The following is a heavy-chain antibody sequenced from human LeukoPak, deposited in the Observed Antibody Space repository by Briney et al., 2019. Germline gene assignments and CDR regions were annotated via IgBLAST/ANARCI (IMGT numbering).Heavy chain of an antibody. CDR2: ISWNSGSI. D-gene: IGHD3-10*01. J-gene: IGHJ4*02. CDR1: GFTFDDYA. CDR3: AKDQGTLLDYGSGGLSPSFDY. Sequence: GGSLRLSCAASGFTFDDYAMHWVRQAPGKGLEGVSGISWNSGSIGYADSVKGRFTISRDNAKNSLYLQMNSLRAEDTALYYCAKDQGTLLDYGSGGLSPSFDYWGQGTLVTVSS. V-gene: IGHV3-9*01.